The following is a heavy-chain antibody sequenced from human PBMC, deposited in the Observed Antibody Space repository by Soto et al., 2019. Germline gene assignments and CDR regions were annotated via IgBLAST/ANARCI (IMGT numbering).Heavy chain of an antibody. J-gene: IGHJ5*02. CDR3: ARRPLIVATISWFDP. V-gene: IGHV4-34*01. Sequence: TSETLSLTCAVYGGSFSGYYWSWIRQPPGKGLEWIGEINHSGSTNYNPSLKSRVTISVDTSKNQFSLKLSSVTAADTAVYYCARRPLIVATISWFDPWGQGTLVTVSS. CDR1: GGSFSGYY. CDR2: INHSGST. D-gene: IGHD5-12*01.